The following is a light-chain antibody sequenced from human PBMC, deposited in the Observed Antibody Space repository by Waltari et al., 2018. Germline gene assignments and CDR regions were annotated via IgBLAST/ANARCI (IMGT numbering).Light chain of an antibody. V-gene: IGLV4-69*01. CDR2: VNGDGSH. CDR1: SGHTTFA. J-gene: IGLJ2*01. CDR3: QTWGSDIVV. Sequence: QLVVTQSPSASASLGASVKFTCTLSSGHTTFAIAWHQQQPQKGPRYLMTVNGDGSHRKGDGIPDRFSGSSSGADRYLPVSSLQSEDEADYYCQTWGSDIVVFGGGTKLTVL.